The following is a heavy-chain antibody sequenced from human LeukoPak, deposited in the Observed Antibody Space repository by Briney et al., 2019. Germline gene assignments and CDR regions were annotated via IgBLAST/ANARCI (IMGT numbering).Heavy chain of an antibody. CDR3: ARRKAITMLRGVISIWFDP. CDR1: GGSFSGYY. V-gene: IGHV4-34*01. J-gene: IGHJ5*02. Sequence: SETLSLTCAVYGGSFSGYYWSWIRQPPGKGLEWIGEINHSGSTNYNPSLKSRVTISVDTSKNQFSLKLSSVTAADTAVYYCARRKAITMLRGVISIWFDPWGQGTLVTVSS. D-gene: IGHD3-10*01. CDR2: INHSGST.